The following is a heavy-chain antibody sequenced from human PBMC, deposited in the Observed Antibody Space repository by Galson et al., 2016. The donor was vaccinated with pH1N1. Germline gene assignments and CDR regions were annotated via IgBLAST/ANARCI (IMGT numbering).Heavy chain of an antibody. Sequence: SLRLSCAASGFTFFSSYSINWVRQAPGKGLEWVSFISNSGAYIYYADSVKGRFTISSDNAKKSLSLEMNSLRVEDTAIYYCARDSGRPRNYGMDGWGQGTTVTVFS. CDR3: ARDSGRPRNYGMDG. CDR2: ISNSGAYI. CDR1: GFTFFSSYS. V-gene: IGHV3-21*05. D-gene: IGHD1-26*01. J-gene: IGHJ6*02.